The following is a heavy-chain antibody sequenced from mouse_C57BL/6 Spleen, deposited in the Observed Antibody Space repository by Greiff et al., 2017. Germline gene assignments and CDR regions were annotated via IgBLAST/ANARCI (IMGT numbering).Heavy chain of an antibody. D-gene: IGHD1-1*01. Sequence: VQLQQPGAELVKPGASVKMSCKASGYTFTSYWITWVKQRPGQGLEWIGDIYPGSGSTNYNEKFKSKATLTVDTSSSTAYMQLSSLTSEGSAVYFCAAQYYGSSYEGYAMDYWGQGTSVTVSS. CDR2: IYPGSGST. CDR1: GYTFTSYW. J-gene: IGHJ4*01. V-gene: IGHV1-55*01. CDR3: AAQYYGSSYEGYAMDY.